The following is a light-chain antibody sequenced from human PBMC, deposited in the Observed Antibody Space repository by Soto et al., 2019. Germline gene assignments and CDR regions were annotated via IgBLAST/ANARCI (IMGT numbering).Light chain of an antibody. Sequence: ETGMTQSPATLSVAPGERATLSCRASQSVSSNLAWYQQKLCQAPRLLIYGASTRATDIPARFSGSGSGIEFPLTISSLQSEDSAVYYCQQYNDWPPQLTFGGGTKVEIK. CDR1: QSVSSN. V-gene: IGKV3-15*01. CDR2: GAS. J-gene: IGKJ4*01. CDR3: QQYNDWPPQLT.